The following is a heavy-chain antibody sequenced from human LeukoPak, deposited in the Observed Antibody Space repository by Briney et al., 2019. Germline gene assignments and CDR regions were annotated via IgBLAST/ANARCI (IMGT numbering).Heavy chain of an antibody. V-gene: IGHV1-69*13. Sequence: SVKVSCKASGGTFSSYAISWVRQAPGQGLGWMGGIIPIFGTANYAQKFQGRVTITADESTSTAYMELSSLRSEDTAVYYCARAPVGESGSYYTPFDYWGQGTLVTVSS. CDR2: IIPIFGTA. J-gene: IGHJ4*02. D-gene: IGHD1-26*01. CDR3: ARAPVGESGSYYTPFDY. CDR1: GGTFSSYA.